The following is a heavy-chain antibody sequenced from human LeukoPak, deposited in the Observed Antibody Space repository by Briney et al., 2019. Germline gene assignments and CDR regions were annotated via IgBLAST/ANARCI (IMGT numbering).Heavy chain of an antibody. D-gene: IGHD2-15*01. Sequence: GGSLRLSCAAYGFTFSNHGMDWVRQAPGKGLEWVSGISPSGDITYYADSVKGRFTISRDNSKNSLYLQMNNLRAEDTAVYYCARVGGGSPGYWGQGTLVIVSS. CDR3: ARVGGGSPGY. V-gene: IGHV3-23*01. CDR1: GFTFSNHG. J-gene: IGHJ4*02. CDR2: ISPSGDIT.